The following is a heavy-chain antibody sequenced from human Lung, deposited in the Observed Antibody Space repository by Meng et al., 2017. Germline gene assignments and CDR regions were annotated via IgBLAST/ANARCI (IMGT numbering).Heavy chain of an antibody. CDR1: GYSISSGYY. Sequence: GSLRLSCAVSGYSISSGYYWGWIRQPPGKGLEWIGSIYYSRRTYSNPSLKSRVTISVDTSSNHYSLKLYSVTAADTAVYYCAIRSGGSLDPRPNWFDPWGQGTLVTVSS. J-gene: IGHJ5*02. CDR2: IYYSRRT. V-gene: IGHV4-38-2*01. D-gene: IGHD2-15*01. CDR3: AIRSGGSLDPRPNWFDP.